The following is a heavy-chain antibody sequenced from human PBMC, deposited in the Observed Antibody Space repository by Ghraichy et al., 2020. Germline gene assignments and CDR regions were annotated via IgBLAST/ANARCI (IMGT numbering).Heavy chain of an antibody. CDR2: ISGSGGST. CDR3: AKVQGASIAARPEFS. V-gene: IGHV3-23*01. Sequence: GGSLRLSCAASGFTFSSYAMSWVRQAPGKGLEWVAAISGSGGSTYYADSVKGRFTISRDNSKNTLYLQMNSLRAEDTAVYYCAKVQGASIAARPEFSWGQGTLVTVSS. J-gene: IGHJ4*02. D-gene: IGHD6-6*01. CDR1: GFTFSSYA.